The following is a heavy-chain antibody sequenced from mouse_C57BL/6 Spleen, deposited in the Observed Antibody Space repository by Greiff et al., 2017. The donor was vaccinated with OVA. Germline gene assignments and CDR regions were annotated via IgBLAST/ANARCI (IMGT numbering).Heavy chain of an antibody. CDR3: ARHDYYGSSKFAY. Sequence: EVNVVESGGGLVKPGGSLKLSCAASGFTFSDYGMHWVRQAPEKGLEWVAYISSGSSTIYYADTVKGRFTISRDNAKNTLFLQMTSLRSEDTAMYYCARHDYYGSSKFAYWGQGTLVTVSA. V-gene: IGHV5-17*01. D-gene: IGHD1-1*01. CDR2: ISSGSSTI. J-gene: IGHJ3*01. CDR1: GFTFSDYG.